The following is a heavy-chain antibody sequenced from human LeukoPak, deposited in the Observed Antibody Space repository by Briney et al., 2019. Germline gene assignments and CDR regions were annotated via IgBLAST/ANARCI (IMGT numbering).Heavy chain of an antibody. CDR3: ARGARSGAFDI. CDR2: ISSSGSTI. J-gene: IGHJ3*02. Sequence: GGSLRLSCAASGFTFSSYEMNWVRKAPGKGLEWVSYISSSGSTIYYADSVKGRFTISRDNAKNSLYLQMNSLRAEDTAVYYCARGARSGAFDIWGQGTMVTVFS. V-gene: IGHV3-48*03. CDR1: GFTFSSYE. D-gene: IGHD3-10*01.